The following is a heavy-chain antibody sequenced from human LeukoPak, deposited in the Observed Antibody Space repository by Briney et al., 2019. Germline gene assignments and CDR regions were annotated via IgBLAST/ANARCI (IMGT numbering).Heavy chain of an antibody. CDR1: GFTFSSYE. V-gene: IGHV3-48*03. CDR2: IDSSGTVI. D-gene: IGHD2-21*01. Sequence: GGSLRLSCAASGFTFSSYEMNWVRQAPGKGLEWISYIDSSGTVIYTADSVKGRFTTSRDNAANSLYLQMNSLTAEDTAVYYCARETMGCGGDCYDYWGQGVLVTVSS. CDR3: ARETMGCGGDCYDY. J-gene: IGHJ4*02.